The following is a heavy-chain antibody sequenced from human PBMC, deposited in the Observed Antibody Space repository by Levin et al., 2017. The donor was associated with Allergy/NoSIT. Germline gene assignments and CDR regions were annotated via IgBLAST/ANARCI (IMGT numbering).Heavy chain of an antibody. V-gene: IGHV3-21*01. CDR2: IGNSGTDV. CDR1: GLTLSDYT. CDR3: ARGTYAFDY. Sequence: PGGSLRLSCAASGLTLSDYTVNWVRQAPGRGLEWVSSIGNSGTDVFYAESLRGRLTVSSDNAKNSVYLQVNSLRAEDSAIYYCARGTYAFDYWGQGTLVTVSS. J-gene: IGHJ4*02. D-gene: IGHD2-2*01.